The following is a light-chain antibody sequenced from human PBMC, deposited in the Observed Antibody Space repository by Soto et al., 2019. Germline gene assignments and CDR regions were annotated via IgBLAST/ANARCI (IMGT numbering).Light chain of an antibody. J-gene: IGKJ4*01. V-gene: IGKV1-39*01. CDR3: QQSYSTPLT. CDR1: QSISSY. CDR2: AAS. Sequence: DIQMTQSPSSLPASVGDRVTITCRASQSISSYLNWYQQKPGKAPKLLIYAASSLQSGVPSRFSGSGSGTDFTLTISSLQPEDFVTYYCQQSYSTPLTFGGGTKVEIK.